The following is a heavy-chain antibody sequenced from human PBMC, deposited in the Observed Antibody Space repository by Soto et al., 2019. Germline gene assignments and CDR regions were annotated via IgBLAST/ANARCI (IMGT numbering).Heavy chain of an antibody. CDR1: GYSLTDNG. Sequence: QAYLEQSGAEVKKPGTSVKVSCKASGYSLTDNGITWVRQASGQGLEYMGWISPDSGNTDYARRFQARVTLTSDTSRNTANMELSSLRSDDTAVYSCARVYGYYYFYMDVWGKGTTVTVSS. CDR3: ARVYGYYYFYMDV. CDR2: ISPDSGNT. V-gene: IGHV1-8*02. D-gene: IGHD2-2*02. J-gene: IGHJ6*03.